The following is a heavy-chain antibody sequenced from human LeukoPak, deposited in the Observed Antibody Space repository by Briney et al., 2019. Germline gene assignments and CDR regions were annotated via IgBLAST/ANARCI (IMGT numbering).Heavy chain of an antibody. J-gene: IGHJ4*02. Sequence: PGGSLRLSCAASGFTFSSYNMNWVRQAPGKGLEWVSYISPSSSRIDYAASVRGRFTISRDNAKNSLYLQMNSLRAEDTAVYYCARENLMTIFGVVTRMRTSLDYWGQGTLVTVSS. V-gene: IGHV3-48*04. CDR3: ARENLMTIFGVVTRMRTSLDY. D-gene: IGHD3-3*01. CDR2: ISPSSSRI. CDR1: GFTFSSYN.